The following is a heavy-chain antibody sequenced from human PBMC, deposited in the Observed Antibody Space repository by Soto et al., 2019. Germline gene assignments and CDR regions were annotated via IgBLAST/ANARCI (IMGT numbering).Heavy chain of an antibody. Sequence: SVKVSCKASGGTFSSYAISWVRQAPGQGLEWMGGIIPIFGTANYAQKFQGRVTITADESTSTAYMELSSLRSEDTAVYYCAFEGPGYYGMDVWGQGTTVTVSS. D-gene: IGHD3-9*01. CDR3: AFEGPGYYGMDV. V-gene: IGHV1-69*13. J-gene: IGHJ6*02. CDR2: IIPIFGTA. CDR1: GGTFSSYA.